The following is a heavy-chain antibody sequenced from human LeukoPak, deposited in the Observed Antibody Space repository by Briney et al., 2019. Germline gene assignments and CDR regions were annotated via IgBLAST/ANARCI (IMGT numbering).Heavy chain of an antibody. Sequence: PSETLSLTCTVSGGSISSYYWSWIRQPPGKGLEWIGYIYYSGSTNYNPSLKSRVTISVDTSKNQFSLKLSSVTAADTAVYYCARVTSDSRYFDYWGQGTLATVSS. V-gene: IGHV4-59*01. CDR3: ARVTSDSRYFDY. D-gene: IGHD3-22*01. J-gene: IGHJ4*02. CDR1: GGSISSYY. CDR2: IYYSGST.